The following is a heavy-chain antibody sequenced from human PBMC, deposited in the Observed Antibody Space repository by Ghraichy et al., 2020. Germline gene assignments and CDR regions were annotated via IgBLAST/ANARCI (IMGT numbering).Heavy chain of an antibody. CDR2: ISGSGRSI. V-gene: IGHV3-48*03. J-gene: IGHJ4*02. CDR1: GFTFSSYE. CDR3: ARDLTVTTPFDY. Sequence: GGSLRLSCAASGFTFSSYEMHWVRQAPGKGLEWVSYISGSGRSIYYADSVKGRFTISRDNAKNSLYLQMNSLRVEDTAVYYCARDLTVTTPFDYWGQGSLATVSS. D-gene: IGHD4-17*01.